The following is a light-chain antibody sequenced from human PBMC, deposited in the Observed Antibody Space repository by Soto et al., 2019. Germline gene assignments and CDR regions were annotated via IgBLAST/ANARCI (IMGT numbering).Light chain of an antibody. Sequence: EIVMTQSPATLSVSPGERATLSCRASQIVSSNLAWYQQKPGQAPRLLIYGASTRATGIPARFSGSGSETEYTLTISRLQSEDVAVYYCQQYNFWPRTFGQGTTVEIK. CDR1: QIVSSN. V-gene: IGKV3-15*01. CDR3: QQYNFWPRT. J-gene: IGKJ1*01. CDR2: GAS.